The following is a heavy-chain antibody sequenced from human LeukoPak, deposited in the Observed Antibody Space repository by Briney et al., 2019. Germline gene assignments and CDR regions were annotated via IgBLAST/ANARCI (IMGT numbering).Heavy chain of an antibody. CDR3: ARERVTSRWLAPLIDY. D-gene: IGHD5-24*01. J-gene: IGHJ4*02. CDR2: ISAYNGNT. CDR1: GYTFTSYG. V-gene: IGHV1-18*04. Sequence: ASVKVSCKASGYTFTSYGVSWVRQAPGQGLEWMGWISAYNGNTNYAQKLQGRVTMTTDTSTSTAYMELRSLRSDDTAVYYCARERVTSRWLAPLIDYWGQGTLVTVSS.